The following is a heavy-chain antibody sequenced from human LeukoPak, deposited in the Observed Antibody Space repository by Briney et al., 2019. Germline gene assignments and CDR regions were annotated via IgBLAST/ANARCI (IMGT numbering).Heavy chain of an antibody. Sequence: GGSLRLSCAASGFTFSDYYMSWIRQAPGKGLEWVSYISSSGSSIYYADSVKGRFTISRDNAKNSLYLQMNSLRAEDTAVYYCARDAEGYYDSSGYYYFDYWGQGTLVTVSS. CDR2: ISSSGSSI. J-gene: IGHJ4*02. CDR1: GFTFSDYY. CDR3: ARDAEGYYDSSGYYYFDY. D-gene: IGHD3-22*01. V-gene: IGHV3-11*04.